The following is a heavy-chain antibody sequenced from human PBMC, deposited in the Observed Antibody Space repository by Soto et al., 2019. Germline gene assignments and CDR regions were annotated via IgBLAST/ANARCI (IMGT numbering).Heavy chain of an antibody. CDR3: ARGGGGGLFEH. CDR2: ISGNSGNI. Sequence: GGSLRLSCAASGFTFDDYAMYWVRQTPGKGLEWVSGISGNSGNIGYADSVKGRFTISRDNAKNSLYLQMDSLRAEDSGLYYCARGGGGGLFEHWGQGVLVTVSS. CDR1: GFTFDDYA. D-gene: IGHD2-21*01. J-gene: IGHJ4*02. V-gene: IGHV3-9*01.